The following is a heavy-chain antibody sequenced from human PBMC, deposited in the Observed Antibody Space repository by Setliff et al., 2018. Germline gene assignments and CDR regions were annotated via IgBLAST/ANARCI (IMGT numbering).Heavy chain of an antibody. CDR3: ARELDY. Sequence: SETLSLTCTVSGYSISSGYYWGWIRQPPGKGLEWIGSIYHSGSTYYNPSLKSRVTISVDMSKNRFSLKLNSVTAADTAVYYCARELDYWGQGTLVTVSS. V-gene: IGHV4-38-2*02. CDR1: GYSISSGYY. J-gene: IGHJ4*02. CDR2: IYHSGST.